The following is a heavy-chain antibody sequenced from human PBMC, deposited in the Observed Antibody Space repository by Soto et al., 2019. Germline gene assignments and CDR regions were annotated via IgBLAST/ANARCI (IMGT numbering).Heavy chain of an antibody. Sequence: ASVKVSCMASGYTFTGYYMHWVRQAPGQGLEWMGWINPNSGGTNYAQKFQGRVTMTSDTSISTAYMELSRLRSDDTAVYYCARGYCSGGSCYLPYYGMDVWGKGTRVTV. V-gene: IGHV1-2*02. CDR3: ARGYCSGGSCYLPYYGMDV. CDR1: GYTFTGYY. CDR2: INPNSGGT. D-gene: IGHD2-15*01. J-gene: IGHJ6*04.